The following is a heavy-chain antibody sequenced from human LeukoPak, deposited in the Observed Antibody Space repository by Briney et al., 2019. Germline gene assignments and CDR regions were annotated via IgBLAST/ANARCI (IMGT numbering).Heavy chain of an antibody. V-gene: IGHV4-39*02. J-gene: IGHJ5*02. CDR3: ARDAKLHSSGWYLGWFDP. Sequence: SETLSLTCTVSGGSISSSSYYWGWIRQPPGKGLEWIGSIYYSGSTYYNPSLKSRVTISVDTSKNQFSLKLSSVTAADTAVYYCARDAKLHSSGWYLGWFDPWGQGTLVTVSS. CDR2: IYYSGST. CDR1: GGSISSSSYY. D-gene: IGHD6-19*01.